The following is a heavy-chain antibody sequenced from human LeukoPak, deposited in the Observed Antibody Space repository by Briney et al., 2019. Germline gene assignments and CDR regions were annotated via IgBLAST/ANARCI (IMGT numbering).Heavy chain of an antibody. D-gene: IGHD6-13*01. J-gene: IGHJ3*02. CDR1: GGSFSGYY. CDR3: ARHLRYSSSWANDAFDI. V-gene: IGHV4-34*01. CDR2: INHSGST. Sequence: SETLSLTCAVYGGSFSGYYWSWIRQPPGKGLEWIGEINHSGSTNYNPSLKSRVTISVDTSKNQFSLKLSSVTAADTAVYYCARHLRYSSSWANDAFDIWGQGTMVTVSS.